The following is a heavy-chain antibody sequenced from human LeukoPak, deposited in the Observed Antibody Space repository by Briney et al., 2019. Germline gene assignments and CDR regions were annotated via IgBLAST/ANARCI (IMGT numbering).Heavy chain of an antibody. CDR3: ARVGDYALKD. CDR2: INHSGST. CDR1: GGSFSGYY. D-gene: IGHD3-16*01. J-gene: IGHJ4*02. V-gene: IGHV4-34*01. Sequence: PSETLSLTCAVYGGSFSGYYWSWIRQPPGKGLEWIGEINHSGSTNYNPSLRSRVTISVDMSKNQFSLKLSSVTAADTAVYYCARVGDYALKDWGQGTLVTVSS.